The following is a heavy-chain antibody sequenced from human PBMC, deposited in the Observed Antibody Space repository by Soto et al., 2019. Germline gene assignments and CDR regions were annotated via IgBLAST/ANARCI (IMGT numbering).Heavy chain of an antibody. J-gene: IGHJ4*02. Sequence: ETLSLTCTGSGDSVSSHYWSWIRQPAGKGLEWLGRLYNDERTNYNPSLKSRVTMSMDTSKNQFSLKLTSVTAADSAVYFCAREPLAHSYFDFWGQGILVTVSS. CDR2: LYNDERT. CDR3: AREPLAHSYFDF. CDR1: GDSVSSHY. V-gene: IGHV4-4*07.